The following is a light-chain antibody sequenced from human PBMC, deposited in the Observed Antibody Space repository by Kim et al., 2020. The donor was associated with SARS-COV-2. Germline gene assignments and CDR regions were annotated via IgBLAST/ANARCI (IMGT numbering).Light chain of an antibody. Sequence: AIRITQSPSSLSAATGDRVTITCRASQAISNYLAWYQQKSGEVTKVLISAASALQSGVPSRFNGSGSGTDFTLTISRLQFEDLATYYCQQYYDYPLTFGGGTKVDIK. CDR1: QAISNY. CDR2: AAS. CDR3: QQYYDYPLT. J-gene: IGKJ4*01. V-gene: IGKV1-8*01.